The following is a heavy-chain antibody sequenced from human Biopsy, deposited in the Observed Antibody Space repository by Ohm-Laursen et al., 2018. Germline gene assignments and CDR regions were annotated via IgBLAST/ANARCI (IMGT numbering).Heavy chain of an antibody. CDR2: ASNKANSYTT. CDR1: VFTFSDHF. D-gene: IGHD2-15*01. V-gene: IGHV3-72*01. CDR3: ARMFARPSPCSGDACYPGDDY. J-gene: IGHJ4*02. Sequence: SLRLSCTASVFTFSDHFMEWVRQAPGKGMEWVGRASNKANSYTTEYAASVKGGFTISRDDSETSMYLQMSGLKTEDTAVYYCARMFARPSPCSGDACYPGDDYWGQGTLVTVSS.